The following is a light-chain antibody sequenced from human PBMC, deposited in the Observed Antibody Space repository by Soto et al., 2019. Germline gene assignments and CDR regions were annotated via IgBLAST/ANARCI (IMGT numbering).Light chain of an antibody. Sequence: EIVLTQSPPTLSSSPGETATLSCRASQFVPIRLAWYQHKPGQPPRLLIYYASNRATGIPARFSGSGSGTDFTLTISSLAPEDFAIYYCHQRKSWPLTFGQGTKVDIK. CDR3: HQRKSWPLT. J-gene: IGKJ1*01. CDR1: QFVPIR. V-gene: IGKV3-11*01. CDR2: YAS.